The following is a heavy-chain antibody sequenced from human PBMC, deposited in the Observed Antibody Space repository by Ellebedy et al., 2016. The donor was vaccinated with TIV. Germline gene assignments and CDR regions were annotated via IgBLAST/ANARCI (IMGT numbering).Heavy chain of an antibody. CDR1: GFIFSNYG. D-gene: IGHD2-21*02. J-gene: IGHJ4*02. CDR2: TWYDGGNK. V-gene: IGHV3-33*01. CDR3: ARDRHVDRGDCLDY. Sequence: GESLKISCEASGFIFSNYGMHLVRQAPGKGLEWVAFTWYDGGNKYYADSVKGRFTISRDNSKDTLYLQMNNLGAEDPAVYYCARDRHVDRGDCLDYWGQGTLVTVSS.